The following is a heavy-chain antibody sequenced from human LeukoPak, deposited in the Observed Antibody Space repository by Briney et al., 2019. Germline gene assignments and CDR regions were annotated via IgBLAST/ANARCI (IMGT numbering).Heavy chain of an antibody. J-gene: IGHJ3*02. V-gene: IGHV4-4*09. CDR3: ARLRHYYDSSGYYYAHAFDI. D-gene: IGHD3-22*01. Sequence: SETLSLTCTVSGGSISSYYWSWIRQPPGKGVEWIGYIYTSGSTNYNPTLKSRASISVDTAKNQFSLKLISVTAADTAVYYCARLRHYYDSSGYYYAHAFDIWGQGTMVTVSS. CDR2: IYTSGST. CDR1: GGSISSYY.